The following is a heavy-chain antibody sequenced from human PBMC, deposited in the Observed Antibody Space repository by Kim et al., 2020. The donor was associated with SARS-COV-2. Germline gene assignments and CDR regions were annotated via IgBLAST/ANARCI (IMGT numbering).Heavy chain of an antibody. CDR1: GGSFSGYY. V-gene: IGHV4-34*01. Sequence: SETLSLTCAVYGGSFSGYYWSWIRQPPGKGLEWIGEINHSGSTNYNPSLKSRVTISVDTSKNQFSLKLSSVTAADTAVYYCARGRFDYYDSSGFDYWGQG. CDR2: INHSGST. J-gene: IGHJ4*02. D-gene: IGHD3-22*01. CDR3: ARGRFDYYDSSGFDY.